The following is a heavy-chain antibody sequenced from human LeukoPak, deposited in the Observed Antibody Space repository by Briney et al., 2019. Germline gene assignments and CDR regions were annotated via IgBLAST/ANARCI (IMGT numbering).Heavy chain of an antibody. J-gene: IGHJ5*02. CDR3: ARVGTHYDILTGHLVPEWFDP. D-gene: IGHD3-9*01. Sequence: SQTLSLTCAISGDSVSSNSAAWNWIRQSPSRGLEWLGRTYYRSKWYNDYAVSVKGRITINPDTSKNQFSLQLNSVTPEDTAVYYCARVGTHYDILTGHLVPEWFDPWGQGSLVTVSS. CDR1: GDSVSSNSAA. V-gene: IGHV6-1*01. CDR2: TYYRSKWYN.